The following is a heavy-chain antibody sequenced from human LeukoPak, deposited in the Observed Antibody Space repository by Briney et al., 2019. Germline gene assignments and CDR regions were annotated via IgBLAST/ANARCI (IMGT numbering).Heavy chain of an antibody. V-gene: IGHV4-59*08. CDR2: IYYSGST. J-gene: IGHJ4*02. CDR3: ARADPDYGDPLDY. Sequence: PSETLSLTCTVSGGSISSYYWSWIRQPPGKGLEWIGYIYYSGSTNYNPSLKSRVTISVDTSKNQFSLKLSSVTAADTAVYYCARADPDYGDPLDYWGQGTLVTVSS. D-gene: IGHD4-17*01. CDR1: GGSISSYY.